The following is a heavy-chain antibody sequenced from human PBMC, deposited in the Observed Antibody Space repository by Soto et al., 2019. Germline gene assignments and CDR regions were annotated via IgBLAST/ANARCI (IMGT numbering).Heavy chain of an antibody. CDR3: ARDRGYCSGGSCFRYGMDV. V-gene: IGHV3-7*01. J-gene: IGHJ6*02. D-gene: IGHD2-15*01. CDR2: IKQDGSEK. CDR1: GFTFSSYW. Sequence: EVQLVESGGGLVQPGGSLRLSCAASGFTFSSYWMSWVRQAPGKGLEWVANIKQDGSEKYYVDSVKGRFTISRDNAKNSLYLQMNSLRAEDTAVYYCARDRGYCSGGSCFRYGMDVWGQGTTVTVSS.